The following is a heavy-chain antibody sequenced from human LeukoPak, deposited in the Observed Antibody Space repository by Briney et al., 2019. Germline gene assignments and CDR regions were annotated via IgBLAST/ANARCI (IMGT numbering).Heavy chain of an antibody. CDR2: INHSGST. D-gene: IGHD2-15*01. V-gene: IGHV4-34*01. J-gene: IGHJ4*02. CDR3: ARGGLVVVAAKISPRGYYFDY. CDR1: GGSTSSYY. Sequence: PSETLSLTCTVFGGSTSSYYWSWIRQPAGKGLEWIGEINHSGSTNYNPSLKSRVTISVDTSKNQFSLKLSSVTAADTAVYYCARGGLVVVAAKISPRGYYFDYWGQGTLVTVSS.